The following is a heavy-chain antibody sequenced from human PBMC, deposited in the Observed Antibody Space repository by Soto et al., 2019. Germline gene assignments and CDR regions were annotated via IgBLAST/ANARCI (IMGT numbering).Heavy chain of an antibody. CDR3: ARGTAAIYTY. CDR1: GYAFTTYG. V-gene: IGHV1-18*01. CDR2: ITGHKGDT. Sequence: KLVQSAAEMKQPGAAVRVSCKASGYAFTTYGFSWVRQAPGQGLEWMGWITGHKGDTKYTEKFQDRLTLTRDTSTATTYMELSNLRLDDTAIYYCARGTAAIYTYWGQGTLVTVSS. J-gene: IGHJ4*02. D-gene: IGHD2-2*01.